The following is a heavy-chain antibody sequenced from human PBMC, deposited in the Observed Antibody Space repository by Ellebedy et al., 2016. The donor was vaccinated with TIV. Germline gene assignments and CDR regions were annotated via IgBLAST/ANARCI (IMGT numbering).Heavy chain of an antibody. Sequence: SETLSLTXSVSGDSISVSTTNYWGWIRQPPGKGLEWIGMISHSGNIYYNPSLKTRLTISVDTSKNQFSLKLTSVTAADTALYYCARHYPGGYPEGVWGKGTTVIVSS. CDR1: GDSISVSTTNY. J-gene: IGHJ6*04. D-gene: IGHD1-14*01. CDR2: ISHSGNI. CDR3: ARHYPGGYPEGV. V-gene: IGHV4-39*01.